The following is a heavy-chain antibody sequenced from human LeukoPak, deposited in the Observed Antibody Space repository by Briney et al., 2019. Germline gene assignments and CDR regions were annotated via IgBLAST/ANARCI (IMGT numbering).Heavy chain of an antibody. CDR2: ISSNGGST. D-gene: IGHD4-17*01. CDR1: GFTFSSYA. CDR3: ATAGYGDYFDY. V-gene: IGHV3-64*01. J-gene: IGHJ4*02. Sequence: PGGSLRLSCAASGFTFSSYAMPWVRQAPGKGLEYVSAISSNGGSTYYANSVKGRFTISRDNSKNTLYLQMNSLRAEDTAVYYCATAGYGDYFDYWGQGTLVTVSS.